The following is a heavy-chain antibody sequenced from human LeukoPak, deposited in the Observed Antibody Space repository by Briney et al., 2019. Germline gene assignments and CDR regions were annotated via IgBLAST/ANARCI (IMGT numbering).Heavy chain of an antibody. D-gene: IGHD3-22*01. CDR1: GGSISSYY. CDR2: IYYSGST. Sequence: SETLSLTCTVSGGSISSYYWSWIRQTPGKSLEWIGFIYYSGSTKYNPSLKSRVTISVDTSKNQFSLKLSSVTAADTAVYYCARGVYDSSGYYPPFDYWGQGTLVTVSP. CDR3: ARGVYDSSGYYPPFDY. V-gene: IGHV4-59*01. J-gene: IGHJ4*02.